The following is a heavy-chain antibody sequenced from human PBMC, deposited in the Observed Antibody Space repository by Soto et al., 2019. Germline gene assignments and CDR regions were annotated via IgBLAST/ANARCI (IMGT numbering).Heavy chain of an antibody. CDR3: AKVFVFTIREGFDY. CDR2: ITGSGDST. J-gene: IGHJ4*02. V-gene: IGHV3-23*01. CDR1: GFTFSSYA. Sequence: EVQLLESGGGLVQPGGSLRLSCAASGFTFSSYAMSWVRQAPGKGLEWVSAITGSGDSTYYADSVKGRFTVPRDNSKNTLYLQMNSLRAEDTAVYYCAKVFVFTIREGFDYWGLGTLVTVSS. D-gene: IGHD3-3*01.